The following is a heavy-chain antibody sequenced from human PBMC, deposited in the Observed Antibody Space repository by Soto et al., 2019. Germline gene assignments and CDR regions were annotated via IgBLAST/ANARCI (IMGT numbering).Heavy chain of an antibody. Sequence: EVQLVESGGDLVQPGGSLRLSCAASGFTFSRYEMNWVRQAPGKGLEWIAYISTSGSTIYYADSVKGRFTITRDNAKNSLYLQMNSLRAEDTAVYYCARELAAGGSFDYWGQGTLVTVSS. CDR2: ISTSGSTI. CDR3: ARELAAGGSFDY. J-gene: IGHJ4*02. CDR1: GFTFSRYE. V-gene: IGHV3-48*03. D-gene: IGHD6-13*01.